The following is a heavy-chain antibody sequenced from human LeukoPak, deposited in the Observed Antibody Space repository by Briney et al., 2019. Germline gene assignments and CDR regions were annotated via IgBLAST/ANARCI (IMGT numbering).Heavy chain of an antibody. Sequence: EASVNVSCKASGGTFSSYAISWVRQAPGQKLEWMGWISAGNGNTRYSQKFQDRVIITRDTPASTVYMELSSLRSEDTAVYYCARDRGNYLLPYWGQGTLVTVSS. CDR1: GGTFSSYA. D-gene: IGHD1-26*01. CDR3: ARDRGNYLLPY. J-gene: IGHJ4*02. V-gene: IGHV1-3*01. CDR2: ISAGNGNT.